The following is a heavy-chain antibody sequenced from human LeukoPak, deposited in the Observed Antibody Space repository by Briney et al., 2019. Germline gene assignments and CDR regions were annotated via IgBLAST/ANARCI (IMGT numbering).Heavy chain of an antibody. CDR1: GYTFTSYY. CDR2: INPSGGST. CDR3: ARARRNWSGCDAFDI. D-gene: IGHD3-3*01. V-gene: IGHV1-46*01. Sequence: ASVKVSCKASGYTFTSYYMHWVRQAPGQGLEWMGIINPSGGSTGYAQKFQGRVTMTRDTSTSTVYMELSSLRSEDTAVYYCARARRNWSGCDAFDIWGQGTLVTVSS. J-gene: IGHJ3*02.